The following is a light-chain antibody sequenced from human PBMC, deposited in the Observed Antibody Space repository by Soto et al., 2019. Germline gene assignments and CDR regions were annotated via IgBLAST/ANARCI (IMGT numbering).Light chain of an antibody. J-gene: IGLJ2*01. CDR3: SSYAGSTPVV. V-gene: IGLV2-14*01. Sequence: QSALTQPASVSGSPGQSITISCTGTSSDVGGYNYVSWYQQYPGKAPKLMIYEVNNRPSGVSNRFSGSKSGNTASLTISWLQGEDEADYYCSSYAGSTPVVFGGGTKLTVL. CDR1: SSDVGGYNY. CDR2: EVN.